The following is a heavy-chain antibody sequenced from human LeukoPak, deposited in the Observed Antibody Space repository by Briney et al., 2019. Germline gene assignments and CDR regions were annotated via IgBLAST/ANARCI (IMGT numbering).Heavy chain of an antibody. V-gene: IGHV3-23*01. CDR3: AKDLTSVVTPDFDY. Sequence: PGGSLRLSCAVSGFPLSSYDMSWVRQAPGKGLEWVSAISGSGGSTYYADSVKGRFTISRDNSKNTLYLQMNSLRAEDTAIYYCAKDLTSVVTPDFDYWGQGTLVTVSS. D-gene: IGHD4-23*01. CDR1: GFPLSSYD. CDR2: ISGSGGST. J-gene: IGHJ4*02.